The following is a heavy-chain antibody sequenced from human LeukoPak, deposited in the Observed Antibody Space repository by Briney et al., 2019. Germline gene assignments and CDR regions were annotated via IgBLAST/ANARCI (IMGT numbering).Heavy chain of an antibody. CDR3: ARADTYYYDSSGYYPLEY. J-gene: IGHJ4*02. CDR1: GYTFTSYG. Sequence: ASVKLSCKASGYTFTSYGISWVRQAPGQGLEWMGWISAYNSNTNYAQKLQGRVTMTTDTSTSTAYMELRSLRSDDTAVYYCARADTYYYDSSGYYPLEYWGQGTLVTVSS. V-gene: IGHV1-18*01. D-gene: IGHD3-22*01. CDR2: ISAYNSNT.